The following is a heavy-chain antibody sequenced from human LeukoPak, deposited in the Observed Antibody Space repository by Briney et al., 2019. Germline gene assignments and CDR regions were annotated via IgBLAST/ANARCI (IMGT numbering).Heavy chain of an antibody. V-gene: IGHV3-7*01. CDR3: ARDIAAPGLFFDY. CDR1: GFTLSSYW. CDR2: IKYDGSEK. D-gene: IGHD6-13*01. J-gene: IGHJ4*02. Sequence: GGSLRLSCAASGFTLSSYWMSWVRQAPGEGLEWVANIKYDGSEKDYVDSVKGRFTISRDNAKNSLYLQMNSLGAEDTAVYYCARDIAAPGLFFDYWGQGTLVTVSS.